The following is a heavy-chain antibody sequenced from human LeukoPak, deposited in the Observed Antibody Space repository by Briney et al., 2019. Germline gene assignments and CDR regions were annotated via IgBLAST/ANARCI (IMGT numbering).Heavy chain of an antibody. Sequence: PSETLSLTCTVSGGSISSYYWSWIRQPAGKGLEWIGRIYTSGSTNYNPSLKSRVTMSVDTSKNQFSLKLSSVTAADTAVYYCARSGYYDSPRAFDIWGQGTMVSVSS. CDR2: IYTSGST. V-gene: IGHV4-4*07. CDR1: GGSISSYY. D-gene: IGHD3-22*01. J-gene: IGHJ3*02. CDR3: ARSGYYDSPRAFDI.